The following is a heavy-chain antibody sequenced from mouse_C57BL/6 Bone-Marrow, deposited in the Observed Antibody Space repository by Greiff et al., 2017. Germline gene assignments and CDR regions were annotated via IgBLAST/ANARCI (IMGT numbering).Heavy chain of an antibody. CDR3: ARRSPFAY. CDR2: ISSGGSYT. J-gene: IGHJ3*01. V-gene: IGHV5-6*02. CDR1: GFTFSSYG. D-gene: IGHD6-2*01. Sequence: EVKLMQSGGDLVKPGGSLKLSCAASGFTFSSYGMSWVRQTPDKRLEWVATISSGGSYTYYPDSVKGRFTISRDNAKNTLYLQMSSLKSEDTAMYYCARRSPFAYWGKGTLVTVSA.